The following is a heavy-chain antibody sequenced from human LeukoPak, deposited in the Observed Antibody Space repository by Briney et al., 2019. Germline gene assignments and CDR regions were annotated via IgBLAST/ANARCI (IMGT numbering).Heavy chain of an antibody. J-gene: IGHJ4*02. D-gene: IGHD6-19*01. Sequence: PGRSLRLSCAASGFTFSSYGMHWVRQAPGKGLEWVAVISYDGSNKYYADSVKGRFTISRDNSKNTLYLQMNSLRAEDTAVYYCAKDRYSSGLYFDYWGQGNPGHRLL. CDR2: ISYDGSNK. CDR3: AKDRYSSGLYFDY. CDR1: GFTFSSYG. V-gene: IGHV3-30*18.